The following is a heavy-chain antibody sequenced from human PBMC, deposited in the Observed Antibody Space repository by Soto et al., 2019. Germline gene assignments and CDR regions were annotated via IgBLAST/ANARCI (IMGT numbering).Heavy chain of an antibody. V-gene: IGHV3-21*01. J-gene: IGHJ6*02. Sequence: GGSLRLSCAASGFTFSSYSMNWVRQAPGEGLEWVSSISSSSSYIYYADSVKGRFTISRDNAKNSLYLQMNSLRAEDTAVYYCARNGKGGYYYYYGMDVWGQGTTVTVSS. CDR2: ISSSSSYI. D-gene: IGHD1-1*01. CDR1: GFTFSSYS. CDR3: ARNGKGGYYYYYGMDV.